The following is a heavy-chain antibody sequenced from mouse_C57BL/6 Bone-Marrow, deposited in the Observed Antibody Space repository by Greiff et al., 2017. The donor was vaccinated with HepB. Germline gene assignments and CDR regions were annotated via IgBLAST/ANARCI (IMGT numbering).Heavy chain of an antibody. D-gene: IGHD1-2*01. CDR3: ASLITDAMDY. Sequence: EVQLVESGPGLVKPSQSLSLTCSVTGYSITSGYYWNWIRQFPGNKLEWMGYISYDGSNNYNPSLKNRISITRDTSKNQFFLKLNSVTTEDTATYYCASLITDAMDYWGQGTSVTVSS. CDR1: GYSITSGYY. CDR2: ISYDGSN. V-gene: IGHV3-6*01. J-gene: IGHJ4*01.